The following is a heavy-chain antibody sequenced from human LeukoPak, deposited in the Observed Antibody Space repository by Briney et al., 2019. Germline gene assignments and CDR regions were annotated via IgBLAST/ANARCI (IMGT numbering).Heavy chain of an antibody. V-gene: IGHV4-30-4*01. J-gene: IGHJ4*03. D-gene: IGHD2-15*01. CDR2: IYYSGST. CDR3: ARGYCSGGSCYEDY. CDR1: GGSISSGDYY. Sequence: PSETLSLTCTVSGGSISSGDYYWSWIRQPPGKGLEWIGYIYYSGSTYYNPSLKSRVTISVDTSKNQFSLKLSSVTAADTAVYYCARGYCSGGSCYEDYWGQGTTVTVSS.